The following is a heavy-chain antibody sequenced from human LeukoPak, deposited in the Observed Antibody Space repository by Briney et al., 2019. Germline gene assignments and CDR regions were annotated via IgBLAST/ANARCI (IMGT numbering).Heavy chain of an antibody. Sequence: GGSLRLSCAASGFTFNRYHMNWVRQAPGKGLEWVSHISSSGSTIYYADSVKGRFTISRDNAKNSLYLQMSSLTDEDTAVYYCARDRRFCSGDSCYSDSEYFQHWGQGTLVTVSS. CDR2: ISSSGSTI. D-gene: IGHD2-15*01. J-gene: IGHJ1*01. CDR3: ARDRRFCSGDSCYSDSEYFQH. CDR1: GFTFNRYH. V-gene: IGHV3-48*02.